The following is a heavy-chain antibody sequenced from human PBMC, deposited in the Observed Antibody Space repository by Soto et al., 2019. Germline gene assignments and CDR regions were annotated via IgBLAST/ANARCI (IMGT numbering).Heavy chain of an antibody. D-gene: IGHD2-21*01. J-gene: IGHJ4*02. Sequence: QLQLQESGPGLVKPSETLSLTCTVSGGSITNTSYYWGWIRQPPGKGLEWMGGIYYSGTTYNNPSLKSGVTMSIDTSTDHFSLKLSSGTAADTAVYYCASDRLTKYGEGHLYYFDYWGQGALVTVSS. V-gene: IGHV4-39*02. CDR2: IYYSGTT. CDR1: GGSITNTSYY. CDR3: ASDRLTKYGEGHLYYFDY.